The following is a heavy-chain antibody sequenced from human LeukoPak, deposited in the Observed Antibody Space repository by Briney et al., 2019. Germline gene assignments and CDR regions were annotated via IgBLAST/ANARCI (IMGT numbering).Heavy chain of an antibody. CDR2: IRQDGSDK. CDR3: AKLAAASIYYYYYMEV. J-gene: IGHJ6*03. Sequence: GGSLRLSCAASGFTFSSHGMTWVRQAAGKGLEWVAYIRQDGSDKNYVDSVKGRFTISRDNDKNALYLQMNSLRAEDTAVYFCAKLAAASIYYYYYMEVWGKGTTVTVSS. V-gene: IGHV3-7*01. D-gene: IGHD6-13*01. CDR1: GFTFSSHG.